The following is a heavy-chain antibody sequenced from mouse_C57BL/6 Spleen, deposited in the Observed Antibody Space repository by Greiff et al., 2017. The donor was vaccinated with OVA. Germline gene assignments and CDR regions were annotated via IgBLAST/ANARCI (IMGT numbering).Heavy chain of an antibody. V-gene: IGHV1-15*01. CDR3: TKRGADY. J-gene: IGHJ2*01. CDR2: IDPETGGT. CDR1: GYTFTDYE. Sequence: QVQLQQSGAELVRPGASVTLSCKASGYTFTDYEMHWVKQTPVHGLEWIGAIDPETGGTAYNQTFKGKAILTADKSSSTAYMEHRSLTAEDSAVYYCTKRGADYWGQGTTLTVSS.